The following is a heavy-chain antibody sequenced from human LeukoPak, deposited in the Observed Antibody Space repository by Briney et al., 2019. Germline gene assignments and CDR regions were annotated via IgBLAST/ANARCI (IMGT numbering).Heavy chain of an antibody. CDR3: ARRRTSTNSYTS. Sequence: PGGSLRLSCAASGFTFSDYSMNWVRQAPGKGLEWVSSISSRSSYIYYADSVKGRFTISRDNAKNSVYLQMNSLRAEDTAVYYCARRRTSTNSYTSWGQGTLVTVPS. D-gene: IGHD3/OR15-3a*01. CDR2: ISSRSSYI. CDR1: GFTFSDYS. V-gene: IGHV3-21*01. J-gene: IGHJ4*02.